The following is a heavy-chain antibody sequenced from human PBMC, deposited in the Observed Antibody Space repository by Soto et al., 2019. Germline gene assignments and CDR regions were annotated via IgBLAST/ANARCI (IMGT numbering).Heavy chain of an antibody. CDR2: IKSKSDGATT. V-gene: IGHV3-15*01. D-gene: IGHD3-3*01. CDR1: GFTFSNAL. Sequence: LRLYCAASGFTFSNALMTWVRQAPGKGLEWVGRIKSKSDGATTDYAAPVRGRLIMSRDDSKNTLYLQMNSLKPEDSAVYYCTSGLTIFPVFIDPWGQGTLVTVSS. CDR3: TSGLTIFPVFIDP. J-gene: IGHJ5*02.